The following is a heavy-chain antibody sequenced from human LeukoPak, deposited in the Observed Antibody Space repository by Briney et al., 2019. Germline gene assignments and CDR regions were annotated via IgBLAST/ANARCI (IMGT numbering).Heavy chain of an antibody. J-gene: IGHJ4*02. CDR1: GFTFTTYS. CDR2: ISSSSSFI. CDR3: ATMRLSGSYLFDY. V-gene: IGHV3-21*01. D-gene: IGHD1-26*01. Sequence: GGSLKLSCAASGFTFTTYSMNWVRQAPGKGLEWVSSISSSSSFIFYADSVKGRFTISRDNAKNSLYLQMNSLRAEDTAVYYCATMRLSGSYLFDYWGQGTLVTVSS.